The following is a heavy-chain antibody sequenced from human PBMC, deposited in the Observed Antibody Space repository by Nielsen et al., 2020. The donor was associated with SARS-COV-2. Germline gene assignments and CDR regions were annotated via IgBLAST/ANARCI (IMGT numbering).Heavy chain of an antibody. D-gene: IGHD3-10*01. CDR1: GFTFSNYD. Sequence: GGSLKISCAASGFTFSNYDMTWVRRAPGKGLEWVSAISTSGDGTTYAGSVEGRFTISRDNSKNTMYLQMNSLRAEDTAVYYCAKVWSSWYFDYWGQGSLVTVSS. V-gene: IGHV3-23*01. CDR3: AKVWSSWYFDY. J-gene: IGHJ4*02. CDR2: ISTSGDGT.